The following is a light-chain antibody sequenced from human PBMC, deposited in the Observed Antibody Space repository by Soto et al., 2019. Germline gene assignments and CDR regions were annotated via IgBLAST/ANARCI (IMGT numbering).Light chain of an antibody. CDR2: EGS. CDR3: CSYAGTIVHVV. V-gene: IGLV2-23*01. J-gene: IGLJ2*01. Sequence: QSALTQPASVSGSPGQSITISCTGTSGDIGSYNLVSWYQQYPGRAPKLIIYEGSKRPSGVSDRFSASKSGSTASLRISGLQAEDEADYYCCSYAGTIVHVVFGGGTQLTVL. CDR1: SGDIGSYNL.